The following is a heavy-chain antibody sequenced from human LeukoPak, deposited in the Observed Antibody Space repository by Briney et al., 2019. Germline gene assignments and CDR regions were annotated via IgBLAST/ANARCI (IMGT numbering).Heavy chain of an antibody. CDR2: IIPIFGTA. Sequence: AASVKVSCKASGGTFSSYAISWVRQAPGQGLEWMGGIIPIFGTANYAQKFQGRVTITTDESTSTAYMELSSLRSEDTAVYYRARVREMATITAWFDPWGQGTLVTVSS. CDR3: ARVREMATITAWFDP. V-gene: IGHV1-69*05. D-gene: IGHD5-24*01. CDR1: GGTFSSYA. J-gene: IGHJ5*02.